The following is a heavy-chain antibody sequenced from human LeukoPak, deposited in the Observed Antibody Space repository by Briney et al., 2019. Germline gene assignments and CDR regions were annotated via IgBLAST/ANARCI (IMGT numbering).Heavy chain of an antibody. CDR2: IYPGDSET. V-gene: IGHV5-51*01. CDR1: GYSFTGYW. D-gene: IGHD1-26*01. Sequence: GESLKTSCKGSGYSFTGYWIGWVRQMPGKGLEWMGIIYPGDSETRYSPSFQGQVTISADKSITTAFLQWNSLKASDTAMYYCARPRIVGAHRGGFDYWGRGTLVTVSS. J-gene: IGHJ4*02. CDR3: ARPRIVGAHRGGFDY.